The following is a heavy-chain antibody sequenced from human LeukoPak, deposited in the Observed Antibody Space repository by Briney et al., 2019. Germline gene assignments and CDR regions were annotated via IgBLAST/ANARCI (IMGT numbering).Heavy chain of an antibody. CDR1: GFIFSPYG. Sequence: GGSLRLSCAASGFIFSPYGMTWVRQAPGKGLEWVSAISGSGASTYYADSVKGRFTISRDNSKSTLYLQMNSLRAEDTAVYYCAKDRHAPGRYCSSTTCFPFDPWGQGTLVTVSS. CDR3: AKDRHAPGRYCSSTTCFPFDP. V-gene: IGHV3-23*01. D-gene: IGHD2-2*01. CDR2: ISGSGAST. J-gene: IGHJ5*02.